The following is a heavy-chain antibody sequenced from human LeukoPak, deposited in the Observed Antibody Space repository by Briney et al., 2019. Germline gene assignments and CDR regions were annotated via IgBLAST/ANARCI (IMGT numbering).Heavy chain of an antibody. V-gene: IGHV1-69*13. J-gene: IGHJ4*02. CDR3: ARHPNYYDSSGYYKGFDC. CDR2: IIPIFGTA. D-gene: IGHD3-22*01. Sequence: SVKVSCTASGGTFSSYAISWVRQAPGQGLEWMGGIIPIFGTANYAQKFQGRVTITADESTSTAYMELSSLRAEDTAVYYCARHPNYYDSSGYYKGFDCWGQGTLVTVSS. CDR1: GGTFSSYA.